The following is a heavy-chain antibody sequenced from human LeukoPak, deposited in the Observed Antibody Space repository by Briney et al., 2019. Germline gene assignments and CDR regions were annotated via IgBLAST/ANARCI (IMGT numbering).Heavy chain of an antibody. CDR1: GFTFSSYW. Sequence: GGSLRLSCAASGFTFSSYWMSWVRQAPGEGLEWVANIKQDGSEEYYVDSVKGRFTISRDNAKNSLFLQMNSLRDEDTAVYYCARDGPLGGDPGRIFGMDVWGQGTTVTVSS. CDR3: ARDGPLGGDPGRIFGMDV. J-gene: IGHJ6*02. V-gene: IGHV3-7*01. CDR2: IKQDGSEE. D-gene: IGHD2-15*01.